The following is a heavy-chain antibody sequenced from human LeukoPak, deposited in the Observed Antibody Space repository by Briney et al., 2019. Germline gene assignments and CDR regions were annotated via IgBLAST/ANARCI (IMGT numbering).Heavy chain of an antibody. CDR1: GFTFSSYT. D-gene: IGHD4-11*01. Sequence: GGSLRLSCAASGFTFSSYTMSWVRQAPGKGLEWVSAISGSGGSTYYADSVKGRFTISRDNSKNTLYLQMNSLRAEDTAVYYCAKAPNRATTVNWFDPWGQGTLVAVSS. J-gene: IGHJ5*02. V-gene: IGHV3-23*01. CDR3: AKAPNRATTVNWFDP. CDR2: ISGSGGST.